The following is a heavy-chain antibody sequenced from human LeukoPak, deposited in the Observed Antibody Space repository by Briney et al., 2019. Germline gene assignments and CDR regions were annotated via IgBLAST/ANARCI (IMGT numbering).Heavy chain of an antibody. V-gene: IGHV3-21*01. CDR2: ISSSGSSM. Sequence: GGSLRLSCAASGFTFSSYRMNWVRQAPGKGLEWVSFISSSGSSMSYADSVKGRFTVSRDNAKNSFYLQMNSLRAEDTALYYCARNHYDTSGYYRSCDYWGQGTLVTVSS. CDR1: GFTFSSYR. CDR3: ARNHYDTSGYYRSCDY. J-gene: IGHJ4*02. D-gene: IGHD3-22*01.